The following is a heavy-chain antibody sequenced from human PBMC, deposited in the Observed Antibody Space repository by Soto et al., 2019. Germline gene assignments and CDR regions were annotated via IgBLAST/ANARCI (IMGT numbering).Heavy chain of an antibody. J-gene: IGHJ6*02. V-gene: IGHV4-39*01. CDR1: GGSISSSSYY. CDR2: IYYSGST. Sequence: QLQLQESGPGLVKPSETLSLTCTVSGGSISSSSYYWGWIRQPPGKGLEWIGSIYYSGSTYYNPSLKSRVTISVDTSKNQFSLKLSSVTAADTAVYYCARIRYWGSGYYGMDVWGQGTTVTVSS. D-gene: IGHD7-27*01. CDR3: ARIRYWGSGYYGMDV.